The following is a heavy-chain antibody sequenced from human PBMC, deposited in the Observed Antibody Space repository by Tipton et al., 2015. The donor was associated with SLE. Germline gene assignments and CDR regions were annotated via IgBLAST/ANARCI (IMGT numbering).Heavy chain of an antibody. CDR3: ARDSSSQQNWFDS. V-gene: IGHV3-11*04. CDR1: GFTFSDYY. CDR2: ISGSGSTI. J-gene: IGHJ5*01. D-gene: IGHD6-19*01. Sequence: SLRLSCAASGFTFSDYYMSWIRQAPGKGLEWVSYISGSGSTIYYADSVKGRFTISRDNAKNSLYLQMNSLRAEDTAVYYCARDSSSQQNWFDSWGQGTLVTVSS.